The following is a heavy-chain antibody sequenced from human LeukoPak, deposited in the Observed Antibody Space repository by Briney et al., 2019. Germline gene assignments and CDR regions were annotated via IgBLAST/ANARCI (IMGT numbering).Heavy chain of an antibody. CDR1: EDTFTGYY. V-gene: IGHV1-2*02. D-gene: IGHD2-8*02. CDR3: ATDHCTATNCYENYYYGMDV. J-gene: IGHJ6*02. CDR2: VNPNTGVT. Sequence: ASVRVSCKASEDTFTGYYIHWVRQAPGQGLEWMGWVNPNTGVTESAQEFQGRATMTRDTSLSTAYMELSRLRSDDTAVYYCATDHCTATNCYENYYYGMDVWGQGTTVTVSS.